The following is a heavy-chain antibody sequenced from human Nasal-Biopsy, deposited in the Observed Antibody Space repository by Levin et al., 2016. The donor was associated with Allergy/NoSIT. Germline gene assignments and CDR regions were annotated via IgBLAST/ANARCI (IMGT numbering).Heavy chain of an antibody. J-gene: IGHJ6*03. CDR3: ARDSGAGTAYYMDV. CDR2: TWYDGSNK. D-gene: IGHD6-13*01. V-gene: IGHV3-33*01. CDR1: GITFSSHA. Sequence: GESLKISCVVSGITFSSHAMHWVRQAPGKGLEWVAHTWYDGSNKYYADSVKGRFTISRDNSKNTLYLQMNSLRAEDTAVYYCARDSGAGTAYYMDVWGKGTTVTVSS.